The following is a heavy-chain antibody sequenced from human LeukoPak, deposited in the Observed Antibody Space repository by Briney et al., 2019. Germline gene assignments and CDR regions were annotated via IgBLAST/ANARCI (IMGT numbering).Heavy chain of an antibody. Sequence: PGGSLRLSCTASGFTFDDYAISWVRQAPGKGLEGVGFIRSKAYGGTTEYAASVKGRFTISRDDSKSIAYLQMNSLKTEDTALYFCTREGDYVWGSLFLDYWGQGTLVTVSS. CDR1: GFTFDDYA. V-gene: IGHV3-49*04. J-gene: IGHJ4*02. CDR3: TREGDYVWGSLFLDY. D-gene: IGHD3-16*01. CDR2: IRSKAYGGTT.